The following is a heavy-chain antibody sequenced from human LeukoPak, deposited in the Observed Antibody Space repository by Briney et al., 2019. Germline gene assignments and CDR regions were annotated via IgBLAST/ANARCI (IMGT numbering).Heavy chain of an antibody. CDR2: IDHSGST. CDR1: GGPISSYY. J-gene: IGHJ3*02. D-gene: IGHD4-17*01. V-gene: IGHV4-34*01. CDR3: ARVFTVDAFDI. Sequence: SETLSLTCTVSGGPISSYYWRWIQHPPGKGLEWIVEIDHSGSTNYNPSLKSRVTISVDTSKNQFSLKLSSVTAADTAVYYCARVFTVDAFDIWGQGTMVTVSS.